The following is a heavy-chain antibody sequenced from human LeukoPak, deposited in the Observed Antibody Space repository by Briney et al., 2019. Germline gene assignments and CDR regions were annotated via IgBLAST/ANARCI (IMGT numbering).Heavy chain of an antibody. Sequence: GGSLRLSCAASGFTFSSYGMHWVRQAPGKGLEWVAAIWYDGSNKYYADSVEGRFTISRDNSKNTLYLQMNSLRGEDTAVYYCVRGPYGSGSYRWGQGTLVTVSS. CDR3: VRGPYGSGSYR. D-gene: IGHD3-10*01. J-gene: IGHJ4*02. V-gene: IGHV3-33*01. CDR1: GFTFSSYG. CDR2: IWYDGSNK.